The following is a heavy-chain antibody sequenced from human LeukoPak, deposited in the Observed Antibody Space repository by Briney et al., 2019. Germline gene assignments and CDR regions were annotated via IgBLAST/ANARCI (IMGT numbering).Heavy chain of an antibody. CDR1: GXSFTSYC. V-gene: IGHV5-51*01. Sequence: GESLKISFKGSGXSFTSYCIGWVRQMPGKGLEWMGIIYPGDSDTRYSPSFQGQVTISADKSISTAYLQWSSLKASDTAMYYCARTLGYCSGGSCYSYWFDPWGQGTLVTVSS. D-gene: IGHD2-15*01. J-gene: IGHJ5*02. CDR3: ARTLGYCSGGSCYSYWFDP. CDR2: IYPGDSDT.